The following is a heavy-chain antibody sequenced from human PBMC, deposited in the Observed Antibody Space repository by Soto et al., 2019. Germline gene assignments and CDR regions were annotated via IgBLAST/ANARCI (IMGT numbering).Heavy chain of an antibody. CDR2: IYHSGST. J-gene: IGHJ4*02. D-gene: IGHD3-22*01. V-gene: IGHV4-4*02. Sequence: SETLSLTCAVSGGSISSSNWWSWVRQPPGKGLEWIGEIYHSGSTNYNPSLKSRVTISVDKSKNQFSLKLSSVTAADTAVYYCARETPDYYDSSGYGFDYWGQGTLVTVSS. CDR3: ARETPDYYDSSGYGFDY. CDR1: GGSISSSNW.